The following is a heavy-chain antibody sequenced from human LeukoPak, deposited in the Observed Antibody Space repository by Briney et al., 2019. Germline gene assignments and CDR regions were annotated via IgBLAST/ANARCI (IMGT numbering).Heavy chain of an antibody. J-gene: IGHJ4*02. Sequence: ASVKVYCKASGYTFTGYYMHWVRQAPGQGLEWMGRINPNSGGTNYAQKFQGRVTMTRDTSISTAYLELSRLRSDDTAVYYCARDLSPRRYSSGWYTLVYWGQGTLVTVSS. CDR1: GYTFTGYY. D-gene: IGHD6-19*01. CDR3: ARDLSPRRYSSGWYTLVY. V-gene: IGHV1-2*06. CDR2: INPNSGGT.